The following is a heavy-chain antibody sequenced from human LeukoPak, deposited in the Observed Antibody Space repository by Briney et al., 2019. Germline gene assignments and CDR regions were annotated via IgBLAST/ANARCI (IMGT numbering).Heavy chain of an antibody. CDR3: CYDSSGYPHAFDI. V-gene: IGHV1-69*05. D-gene: IGHD3-22*01. CDR1: GYTFTSYA. Sequence: ASVKVSCRASGYTFTSYAISWVRQAPGQGLEWMGGIIPIFGTASYAQKFQGRVTITTDESTSTAYMELSSLRSDDTAVYYCCYDSSGYPHAFDIWGQGTMVTVSS. J-gene: IGHJ3*02. CDR2: IIPIFGTA.